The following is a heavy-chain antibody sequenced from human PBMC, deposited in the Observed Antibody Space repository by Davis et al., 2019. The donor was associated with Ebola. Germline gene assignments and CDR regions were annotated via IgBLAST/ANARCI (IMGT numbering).Heavy chain of an antibody. D-gene: IGHD5-18*01. CDR2: IIPILGIA. V-gene: IGHV1-69*04. CDR3: ARRGTAMVSYYYYGMDV. CDR1: GGTFSSYA. Sequence: SVKVSCKASGGTFSSYAISWVRQAPGQGLEWMGRIIPILGIANYAQKFQGRVTITADKSTSTAYMELSSLRSEDTAVYYCARRGTAMVSYYYYGMDVWGQGTTVTVSS. J-gene: IGHJ6*02.